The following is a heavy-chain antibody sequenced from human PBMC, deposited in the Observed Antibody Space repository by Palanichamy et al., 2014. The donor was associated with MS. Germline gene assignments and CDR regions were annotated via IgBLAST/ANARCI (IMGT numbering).Heavy chain of an antibody. J-gene: IGHJ6*02. CDR3: ATLLNWNYYYYGLDV. D-gene: IGHD1-1*01. Sequence: EDDETLYAQKLQGRVTMTEDTSTDTAYMELSSLRSEDTAVYYCATLLNWNYYYYGLDVWGQGTTVTVSS. CDR2: EDDET. V-gene: IGHV1-24*01.